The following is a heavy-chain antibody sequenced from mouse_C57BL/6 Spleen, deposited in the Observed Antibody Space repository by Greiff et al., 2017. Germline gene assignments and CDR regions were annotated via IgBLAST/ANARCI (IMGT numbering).Heavy chain of an antibody. Sequence: VKLMESGAELVRPGASVTLSCKASGYTFTDYEMHWVKQTPVHGLEWIGAIDPETGGTAYNQKFKGKAILTADKSSSTAYMELRSLTSEDSAVYYCTRTYGSSSHWYFDVWGTGTTVTVSS. CDR3: TRTYGSSSHWYFDV. V-gene: IGHV1-15*01. CDR1: GYTFTDYE. J-gene: IGHJ1*03. CDR2: IDPETGGT. D-gene: IGHD1-1*01.